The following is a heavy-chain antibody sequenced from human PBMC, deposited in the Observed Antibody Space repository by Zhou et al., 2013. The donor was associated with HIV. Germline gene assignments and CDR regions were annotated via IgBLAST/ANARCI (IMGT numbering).Heavy chain of an antibody. D-gene: IGHD3-22*01. V-gene: IGHV1-46*01. CDR2: INPISRGT. CDR3: ARTTLYDRTGSYYGFDY. Sequence: QVQLVQSGAEVKKPGASVSVSCKAFGYTFSNYYMHWVRQAPGQGLEWMGMINPISRGTVYAQKFQGRVTMTGDTSTTTVYMEMSSLRSEDTAMYYCARTTLYDRTGSYYGFDYWGQGTLVTSP. CDR1: GYTFSNYY. J-gene: IGHJ4*02.